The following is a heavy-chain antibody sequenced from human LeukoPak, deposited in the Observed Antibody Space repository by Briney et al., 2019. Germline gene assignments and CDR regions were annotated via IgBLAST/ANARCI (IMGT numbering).Heavy chain of an antibody. CDR1: GYTFTSYY. Sequence: ASVKVSCKASGYTFTSYYMHWVRQAPGQGLEWMGIINPSGGSTSYAQKSQGRVTMTRDTSTCTVYMELSSLRSEDTAVYYCARDGSGEWRKHDFWSGYDYWGQGTLVTVSS. J-gene: IGHJ4*02. CDR2: INPSGGST. V-gene: IGHV1-46*01. D-gene: IGHD3-3*01. CDR3: ARDGSGEWRKHDFWSGYDY.